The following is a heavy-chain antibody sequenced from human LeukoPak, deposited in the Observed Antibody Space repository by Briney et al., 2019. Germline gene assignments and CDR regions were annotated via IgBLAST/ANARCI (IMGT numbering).Heavy chain of an antibody. CDR2: TYYRSKWYN. CDR1: GDGVSNNRAA. V-gene: IGHV6-1*01. Sequence: SQTLSLTCAISGDGVSNNRAAWNWIRQSPSRGLEWLGRTYYRSKWYNDYAVSVKSRITINPDTSRNQFSLQLNSVTPEDTAVYYCASDDLTSGWSFDDWGQGTLVTVSS. J-gene: IGHJ4*02. D-gene: IGHD6-19*01. CDR3: ASDDLTSGWSFDD.